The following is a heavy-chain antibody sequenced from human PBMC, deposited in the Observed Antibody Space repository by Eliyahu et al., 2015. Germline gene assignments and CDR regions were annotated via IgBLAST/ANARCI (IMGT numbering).Heavy chain of an antibody. CDR3: TSYSPRITIFGVVTDDAFDI. CDR2: IKSKTDGGTT. CDR1: GFTFSXAX. Sequence: EVQLVESGGGLVKPGGSLRLSCAASGFTFSXAXMXWXRQAPGKGLEWVGRIKSKTDGGTTDYAAPVKGRFTISRDDSKNTLYLQMNSLKTEDTAVYYCTSYSPRITIFGVVTDDAFDIWGQGTMVTVSS. J-gene: IGHJ3*02. D-gene: IGHD3-3*01. V-gene: IGHV3-15*01.